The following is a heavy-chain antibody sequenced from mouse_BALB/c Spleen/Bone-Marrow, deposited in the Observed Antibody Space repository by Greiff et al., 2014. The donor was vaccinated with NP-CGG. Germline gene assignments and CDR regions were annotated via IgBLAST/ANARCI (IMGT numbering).Heavy chain of an antibody. D-gene: IGHD1-1*02. Sequence: EVQLVESGGGLVKPGGSLELSCAASGFTFSDFYMFWFRQTPEKRLEWVATISDGGTYTYYPDSVKGRFTISRDNAKNNPYLQMSSLKSEDTAMYYCARSGERYGAMDYWGQGTSVTVSS. V-gene: IGHV5-4*02. CDR3: ARSGERYGAMDY. CDR2: ISDGGTYT. J-gene: IGHJ4*01. CDR1: GFTFSDFY.